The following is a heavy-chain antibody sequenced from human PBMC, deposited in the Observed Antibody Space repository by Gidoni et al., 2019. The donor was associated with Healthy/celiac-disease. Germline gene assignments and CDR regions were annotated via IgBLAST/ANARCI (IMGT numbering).Heavy chain of an antibody. CDR2: INHSGST. V-gene: IGHV4-34*01. CDR1: GGSFSGYY. D-gene: IGHD2-2*02. CDR3: ARGPVLPAAILNYYYYMDV. Sequence: QVQLQQWGAGLLKPSETLSLTCAVYGGSFSGYYWSWIRQPPGKGLEWIGEINHSGSTNYNPSLKSRVTISVDTSKNQFSLKLSSVTAADTAVYYCARGPVLPAAILNYYYYMDVWGKGTTVTVSS. J-gene: IGHJ6*03.